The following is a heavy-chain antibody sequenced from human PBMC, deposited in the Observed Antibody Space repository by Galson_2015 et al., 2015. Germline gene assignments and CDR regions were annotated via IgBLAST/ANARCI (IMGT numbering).Heavy chain of an antibody. CDR2: MNPNSGNT. D-gene: IGHD3-3*01. J-gene: IGHJ6*02. CDR1: GYTFTSYD. CDR3: ARGSSRVFGVVIKDYGMDV. V-gene: IGHV1-8*01. Sequence: SCKASGYTFTSYDINWVRQATGQGLEWMGWMNPNSGNTGYAQKFQGRVTMTRNTSISTAYMELSSLRSEDTAVYYCARGSSRVFGVVIKDYGMDVWGQGTTVTVSS.